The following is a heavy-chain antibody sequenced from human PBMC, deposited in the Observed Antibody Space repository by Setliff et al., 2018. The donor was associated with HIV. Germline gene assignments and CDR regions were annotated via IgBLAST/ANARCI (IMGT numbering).Heavy chain of an antibody. V-gene: IGHV3-48*01. CDR2: ISSSGNTI. D-gene: IGHD2-2*01. Sequence: PGGSLRLSCAASGFTFSTYSMEWVRQAPGKGLEWVSYISSSGNTIHYADSVKGRFTISRDNAKNSLFLQMNSLRAEDTAVYYCARGDIVVISSSMGGDYWGQGTLVTVSS. CDR3: ARGDIVVISSSMGGDY. CDR1: GFTFSTYS. J-gene: IGHJ4*02.